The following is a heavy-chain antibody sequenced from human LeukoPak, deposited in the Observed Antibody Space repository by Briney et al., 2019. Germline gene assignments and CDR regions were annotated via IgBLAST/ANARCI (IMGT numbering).Heavy chain of an antibody. CDR1: GFTFSSYA. V-gene: IGHV3-23*01. Sequence: PGGSLRLSCAASGFTFSSYAMSWVRQAPGKGLEWVSAISGLGGSTYYADSVKGRFTISRDNSKNTPYLQMNSLRAEDTAVYYCARDDYGETFDYWGQGTLVTVSS. CDR3: ARDDYGETFDY. CDR2: ISGLGGST. D-gene: IGHD4-17*01. J-gene: IGHJ4*02.